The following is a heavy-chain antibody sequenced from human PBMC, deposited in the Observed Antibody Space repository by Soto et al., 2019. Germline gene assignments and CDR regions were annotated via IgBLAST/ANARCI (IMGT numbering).Heavy chain of an antibody. D-gene: IGHD5-18*01. Sequence: PGESLKISCKCSAYSFTSYWIGWVRQMPGKDLELMAIIYPDDSDTRYSPSFQGQVTISADKSISTAYHQWSSLKASDTAMYYCARHSDTAMANYYYYYYGMDVWGQGTTVTVSS. CDR3: ARHSDTAMANYYYYYYGMDV. CDR2: IYPDDSDT. CDR1: AYSFTSYW. V-gene: IGHV5-51*01. J-gene: IGHJ6*02.